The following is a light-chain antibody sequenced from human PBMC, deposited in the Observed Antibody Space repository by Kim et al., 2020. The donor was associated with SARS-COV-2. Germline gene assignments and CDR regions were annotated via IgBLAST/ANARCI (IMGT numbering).Light chain of an antibody. CDR1: SSDVGGYNY. CDR2: EVS. Sequence: SSTITCTGTSSDVGGYNYVSWYQQHPGKAPKLMIDEVSKRPSGVPARFSGSKSGNTASLTVSGLQAEDEADYYCSSYAGSNNPVFGGGTQLTVL. V-gene: IGLV2-8*01. CDR3: SSYAGSNNPV. J-gene: IGLJ3*02.